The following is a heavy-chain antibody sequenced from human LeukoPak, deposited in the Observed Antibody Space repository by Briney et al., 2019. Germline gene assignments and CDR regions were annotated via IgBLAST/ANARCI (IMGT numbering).Heavy chain of an antibody. Sequence: SETLSLTCTVSGGSISSGGYYWSWIRQHPGTGLEWIGYIYYSGSTYYNPSLKSRVTISVDTSKNQFSLKLSSVTAADTAVYYCARVRGYSYGLGLDPWGQGTLVTVSS. CDR1: GGSISSGGYY. D-gene: IGHD5-18*01. CDR2: IYYSGST. J-gene: IGHJ5*02. CDR3: ARVRGYSYGLGLDP. V-gene: IGHV4-31*03.